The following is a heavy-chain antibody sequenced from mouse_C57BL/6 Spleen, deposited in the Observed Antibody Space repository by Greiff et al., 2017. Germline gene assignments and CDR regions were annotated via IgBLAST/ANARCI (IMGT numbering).Heavy chain of an antibody. CDR3: TARYDFFYAMDY. J-gene: IGHJ4*01. Sequence: EVQRVESGGGLVQPGGSMKLSCVASGFTFSNYWMNWVRQSPEKGLEWVAQIRLKSDNYATHYAESVKGRFTISRDDSKSSVYLQMNNLRAEDTGIYYCTARYDFFYAMDYWGQGTSVTVSS. CDR1: GFTFSNYW. V-gene: IGHV6-3*01. CDR2: IRLKSDNYAT. D-gene: IGHD2-4*01.